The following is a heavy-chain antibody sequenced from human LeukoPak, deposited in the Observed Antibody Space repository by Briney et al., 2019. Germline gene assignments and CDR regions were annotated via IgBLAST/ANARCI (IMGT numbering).Heavy chain of an antibody. D-gene: IGHD3-10*01. J-gene: IGHJ3*02. CDR1: GFTFSSYA. V-gene: IGHV3-23*01. CDR3: ARSLYGSWAAFDI. CDR2: ISGSGGST. Sequence: GGSLRLSCAASGFTFSSYAMHWVRQAPGKGLEWVSAISGSGGSTYYADSVKGRFTISRDNSKNTLYLQMNSLRAEDTAVYYCARSLYGSWAAFDIWGQGTMVTVSS.